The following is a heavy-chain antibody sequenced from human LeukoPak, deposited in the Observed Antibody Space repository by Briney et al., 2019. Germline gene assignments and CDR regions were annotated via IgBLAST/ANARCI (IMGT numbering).Heavy chain of an antibody. CDR3: ARDFRAVAGNFEY. CDR2: ISYDGSNE. Sequence: GGSLRLSCAASGFTFSSYAMHWVRQAPGKGLEWVALISYDGSNEHYAGSVKGRFTISRDNSKNTLYLQMNSLRADDTAMYYCARDFRAVAGNFEYWGQGTLVTLSS. CDR1: GFTFSSYA. J-gene: IGHJ4*02. V-gene: IGHV3-30-3*01. D-gene: IGHD6-19*01.